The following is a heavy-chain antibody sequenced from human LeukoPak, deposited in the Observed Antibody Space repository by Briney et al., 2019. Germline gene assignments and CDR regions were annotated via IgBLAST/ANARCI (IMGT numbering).Heavy chain of an antibody. Sequence: SETLSLTCTVSGGSISSGSYYWGWIRQPPGKGLEWFGSVHYSGSTYYNPSLKSRVTISVDTSKNQLSLKLSSVTAADTAVYYCARGGQGRIAVADGGFDYWGQGALVTVSS. D-gene: IGHD6-19*01. CDR1: GGSISSGSYY. J-gene: IGHJ4*02. V-gene: IGHV4-39*07. CDR3: ARGGQGRIAVADGGFDY. CDR2: VHYSGST.